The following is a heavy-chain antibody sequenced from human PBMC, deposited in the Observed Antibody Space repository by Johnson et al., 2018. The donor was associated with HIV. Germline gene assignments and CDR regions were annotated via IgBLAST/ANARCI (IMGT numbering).Heavy chain of an antibody. Sequence: QVQLVESGGGLVKPGGSLRLSCAASGFTFSDYYMSWIRQAPGKGLEWVSYISSSGSTRYYADSVKGRFTISTDNAKNSLYLQMNSLRAEDTAVYFCVRGRITIKGVSLRGGAFDIWGQGTMVTVSS. CDR2: ISSSGSTR. V-gene: IGHV3-11*04. CDR1: GFTFSDYY. CDR3: VRGRITIKGVSLRGGAFDI. J-gene: IGHJ3*02. D-gene: IGHD3-22*01.